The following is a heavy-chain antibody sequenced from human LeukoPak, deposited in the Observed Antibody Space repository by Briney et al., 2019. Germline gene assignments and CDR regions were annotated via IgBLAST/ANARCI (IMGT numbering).Heavy chain of an antibody. CDR3: ARVLLTGYCSSFSCPLDF. J-gene: IGHJ4*02. CDR2: ISGSGGST. CDR1: GFTFSSYA. Sequence: GGSLRLSCAASGFTFSSYAMSWVRQAPGKGLEWVSAISGSGGSTYYADSVKGRFTISRDNAKSSLYLQMNSLRDEDTAVYYCARVLLTGYCSSFSCPLDFWGQGTLVTVSS. V-gene: IGHV3-23*01. D-gene: IGHD2-2*03.